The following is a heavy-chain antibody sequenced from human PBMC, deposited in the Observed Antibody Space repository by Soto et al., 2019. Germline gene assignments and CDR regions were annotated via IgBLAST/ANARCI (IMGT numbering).Heavy chain of an antibody. Sequence: GGSLRLSCAASGFTFSSYWMHWVRQAPGKGLVWVSRINSDGSSTKYADSMKGRFTISRDNAKNTLYLQMNSLRAEDTAVYYCARDGDTAMVPIDYWGQGTLVTVAS. D-gene: IGHD5-18*01. CDR2: INSDGSST. CDR1: GFTFSSYW. J-gene: IGHJ4*02. CDR3: ARDGDTAMVPIDY. V-gene: IGHV3-74*03.